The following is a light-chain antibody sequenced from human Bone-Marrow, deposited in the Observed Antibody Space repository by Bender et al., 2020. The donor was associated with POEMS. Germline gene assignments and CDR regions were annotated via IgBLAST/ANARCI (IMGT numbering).Light chain of an antibody. J-gene: IGLJ2*01. CDR2: HYS. CDR3: AAWDDSLNGLI. Sequence: QSVLTQPPSASGTPGQRVAISCSGSSSNIGSNFVNWYQQLPGTAPKLVIFHYSQRPSGVPDRFSGSRSDTSASLAISGLQSEDEADYYCAAWDDSLNGLIFGGGTKLTVL. V-gene: IGLV1-44*01. CDR1: SSNIGSNF.